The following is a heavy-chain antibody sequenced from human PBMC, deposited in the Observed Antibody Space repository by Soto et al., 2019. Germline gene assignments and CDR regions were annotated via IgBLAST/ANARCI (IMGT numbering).Heavy chain of an antibody. CDR3: AREDSSGYADDY. D-gene: IGHD3-22*01. CDR2: INPNSGGT. Sequence: QVQLVQSGAEVKKPGASVKVSCKASGYTFTDYYMHWVRQARGHGLEWMGWINPNSGGTNYAQKLQGRVTMTSDTSISTAYMELSRLRSDDTAVYYCAREDSSGYADDYWGQGTLVTVSS. V-gene: IGHV1-2*02. J-gene: IGHJ4*02. CDR1: GYTFTDYY.